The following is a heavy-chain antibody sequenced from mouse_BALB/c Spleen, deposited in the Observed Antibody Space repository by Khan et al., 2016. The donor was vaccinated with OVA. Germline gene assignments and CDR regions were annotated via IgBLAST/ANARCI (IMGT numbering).Heavy chain of an antibody. CDR2: ISNSGST. CDR1: GYSITSGYG. V-gene: IGHV3-2*02. CDR3: ARTARIKY. Sequence: EVELVESGPGLAKPSQSLSLTCTVTGYSITSGYGWNWIRQLPGNKLEWMGYISNSGSTNYNPSLKSRISITRDTSKNQFFLQLNSVTTEDTAAYYCARTARIKYWGQGTTLTVSS. D-gene: IGHD1-2*01. J-gene: IGHJ2*01.